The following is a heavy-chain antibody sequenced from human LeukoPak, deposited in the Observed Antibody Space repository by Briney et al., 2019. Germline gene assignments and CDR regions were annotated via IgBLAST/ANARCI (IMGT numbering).Heavy chain of an antibody. J-gene: IGHJ3*01. D-gene: IGHD3-22*01. CDR2: IYSAGST. Sequence: PGGSLRLSCAASRLTVSSNSMSSVRQAPGEGLEWVSVIYSAGSTYYADSVKGRFTISKDISKNTLVLQMNSMRAEDTAVYYCVREYYYDSSGYLQWGQGTMVTVSS. V-gene: IGHV3-53*01. CDR1: RLTVSSNS. CDR3: VREYYYDSSGYLQ.